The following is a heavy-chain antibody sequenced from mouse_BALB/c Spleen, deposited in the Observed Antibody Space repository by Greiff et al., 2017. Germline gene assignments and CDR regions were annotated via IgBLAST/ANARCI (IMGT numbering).Heavy chain of an antibody. D-gene: IGHD2-2*01. CDR1: GFTFSSYA. V-gene: IGHV5-6-5*01. CDR3: ARGIYYGYGPFAY. CDR2: ISSGGST. J-gene: IGHJ3*01. Sequence: EVQGVESGGGLVKPGGSLKLSCAASGFTFSSYAMSWVRQTPEKRLEWVASISSGGSTYYPDSVKGRFTISRDNARNILYLQMSSLRSEDTAMYYCARGIYYGYGPFAYWGQGTLVTVSA.